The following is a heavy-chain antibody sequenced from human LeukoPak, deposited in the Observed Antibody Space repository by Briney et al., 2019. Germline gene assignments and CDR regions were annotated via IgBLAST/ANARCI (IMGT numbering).Heavy chain of an antibody. D-gene: IGHD6-13*01. V-gene: IGHV4-59*02. J-gene: IGHJ4*02. CDR1: GGSVRSYY. Sequence: SETLSLTCTVSGGSVRSYYWSRVRQPPGKGLEWIGHIHHSRDTNYNASLKSRVTMSVDTSKNQFSLRLSSVTAADTAVYYCARGRDSSSWWPADWGQGTLVTVSS. CDR3: ARGRDSSSWWPAD. CDR2: IHHSRDT.